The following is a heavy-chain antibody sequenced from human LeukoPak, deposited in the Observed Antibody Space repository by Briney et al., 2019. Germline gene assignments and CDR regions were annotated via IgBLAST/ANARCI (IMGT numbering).Heavy chain of an antibody. CDR2: INPNNGDT. CDR3: ARGYSGWYDY. Sequence: ASVTVSRTASGYIFTGYYVHCARQAPGQGLEWMGWINPNNGDTNYAQKFQGRVTMTRDTSITTAYMEVSRLRSDDTAVYYWARGYSGWYDYWGHGTLVTVSS. V-gene: IGHV1-2*02. J-gene: IGHJ5*01. D-gene: IGHD4-11*01. CDR1: GYIFTGYY.